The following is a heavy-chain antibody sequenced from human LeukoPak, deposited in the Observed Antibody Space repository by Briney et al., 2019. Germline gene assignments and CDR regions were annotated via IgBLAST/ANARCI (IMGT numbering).Heavy chain of an antibody. D-gene: IGHD1-26*01. V-gene: IGHV3-33*08. Sequence: GGSLRLSCAASGFTFSSYAMSWVRQAPGKGLEWVAVIWYDGSNKYYADSVKGRFTISRDNSKNTLYLQMNSLRAEDTAVYYCASSYSGSRLSAFDIWGQGTMVTVSS. CDR3: ASSYSGSRLSAFDI. CDR2: IWYDGSNK. J-gene: IGHJ3*02. CDR1: GFTFSSYA.